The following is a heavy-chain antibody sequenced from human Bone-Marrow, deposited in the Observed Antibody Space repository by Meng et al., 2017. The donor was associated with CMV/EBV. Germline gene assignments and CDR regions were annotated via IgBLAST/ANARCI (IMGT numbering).Heavy chain of an antibody. V-gene: IGHV3-9*01. Sequence: SLKISCAASGFTFDDYAMHWVRQGPGKGLEWVSGISWNSGSIGYADSVKGRFTISRDNAKNSLYLQMNSLRAEDTALYYCAKDMGYSRSSGYFDYWVQGTLVTVSS. CDR1: GFTFDDYA. CDR2: ISWNSGSI. CDR3: AKDMGYSRSSGYFDY. J-gene: IGHJ4*02. D-gene: IGHD6-6*01.